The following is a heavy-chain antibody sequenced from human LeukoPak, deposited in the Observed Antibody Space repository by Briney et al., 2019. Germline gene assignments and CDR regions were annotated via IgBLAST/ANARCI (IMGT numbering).Heavy chain of an antibody. CDR1: GGSINYYY. Sequence: SETLSLTCTVSGGSINYYYWSWIRQPPGRGLEWIGEINHSGSTNYNPSLKSRVTISVDTSKNQFSLKLSSVTAADTAVYYCARGLSAIVYWGQGTLVTVSS. CDR2: INHSGST. CDR3: ARGLSAIVY. V-gene: IGHV4-34*01. J-gene: IGHJ4*02. D-gene: IGHD2-15*01.